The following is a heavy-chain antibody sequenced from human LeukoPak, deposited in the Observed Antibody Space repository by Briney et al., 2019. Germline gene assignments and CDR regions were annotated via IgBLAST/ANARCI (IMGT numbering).Heavy chain of an antibody. J-gene: IGHJ3*02. V-gene: IGHV4-59*08. D-gene: IGHD1-26*01. Sequence: PSETLSLTCTVSGGSISSYYWSWIRQPPGKGLEWIGYIYYSGSTNYNPSLKSRVTISVDTSKNQFSLKLSSVTAADTAVYYCARHSGSPRDAFDIWGQGTMVTVSS. CDR2: IYYSGST. CDR3: ARHSGSPRDAFDI. CDR1: GGSISSYY.